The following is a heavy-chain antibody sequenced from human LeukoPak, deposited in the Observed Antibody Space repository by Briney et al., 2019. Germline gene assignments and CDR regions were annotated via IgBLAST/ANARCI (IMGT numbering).Heavy chain of an antibody. CDR3: ARSRGVDWFDP. CDR2: ISHSGSTI. J-gene: IGHJ5*02. Sequence: PGGSLRLSCAASGLTFSSYEMNWVRQAPGKGLEWVSYISHSGSTIYYADSVKGRFTISRDNAKNSLYLQMNSLRTEDTAVYYCARSRGVDWFDPWGQGTLVTVSS. V-gene: IGHV3-48*03. D-gene: IGHD2-15*01. CDR1: GLTFSSYE.